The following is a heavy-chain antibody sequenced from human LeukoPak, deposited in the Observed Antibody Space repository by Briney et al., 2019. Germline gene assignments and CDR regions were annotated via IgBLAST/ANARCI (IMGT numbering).Heavy chain of an antibody. CDR2: IYYSGST. J-gene: IGHJ4*02. CDR3: ARGTITTVTDS. Sequence: SETLSLTCTVSGGSISSYYWSWIRQPPGKGLEWIGYIYYSGSTNYNPSLKSRVTISVDTSKNQFSLKLNSVTAADTAVYYCARGTITTVTDSWGPGTLVTVSS. CDR1: GGSISSYY. D-gene: IGHD4-17*01. V-gene: IGHV4-59*01.